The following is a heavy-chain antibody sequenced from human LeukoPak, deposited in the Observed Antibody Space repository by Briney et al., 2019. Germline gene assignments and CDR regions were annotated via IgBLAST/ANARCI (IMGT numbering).Heavy chain of an antibody. D-gene: IGHD5-18*01. CDR2: IHYSGNT. CDR1: GGSISSYY. Sequence: SETLSLTCTVSGGSISSYYWSWVRLSPGKGLEWVGYIHYSGNTNSHPSLKSRVTILLDTSKNQFSLKLKSVTAADTAVYYCARARGYSHGTFDYWGQGSLVTVSS. J-gene: IGHJ4*02. V-gene: IGHV4-59*01. CDR3: ARARGYSHGTFDY.